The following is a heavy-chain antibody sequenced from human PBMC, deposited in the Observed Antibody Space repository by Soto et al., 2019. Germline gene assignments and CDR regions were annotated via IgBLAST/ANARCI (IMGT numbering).Heavy chain of an antibody. J-gene: IGHJ6*03. CDR3: ARDRLMATAGTERHYFCLDV. V-gene: IGHV4-31*03. Sequence: TLSLTCTVSGGSIRSGGYCWSWVRQSPRRGLEWIGNIYYSGSTYYNPSLKSRLTISVDTSKNQFSLNLSSVTAADTAVYYCARDRLMATAGTERHYFCLDVWGQGTTVTVSS. CDR2: IYYSGST. CDR1: GGSIRSGGYC. D-gene: IGHD5-18*01.